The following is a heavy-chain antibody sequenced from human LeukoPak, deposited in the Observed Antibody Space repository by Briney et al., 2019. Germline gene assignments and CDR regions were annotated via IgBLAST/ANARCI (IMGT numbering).Heavy chain of an antibody. CDR3: ARIRRFPNWFDP. CDR1: GFTVSSNY. J-gene: IGHJ5*02. Sequence: PGGSLRLSCAASGFTVSSNYMSWVRQAPGKGLEWVSVIYSGGSTYYADSVEGRFTISRDNSKNTLYLQMNSLRAEDTAVYYCARIRRFPNWFDPWGQGTLVTVSS. CDR2: IYSGGST. V-gene: IGHV3-66*01. D-gene: IGHD2-21*01.